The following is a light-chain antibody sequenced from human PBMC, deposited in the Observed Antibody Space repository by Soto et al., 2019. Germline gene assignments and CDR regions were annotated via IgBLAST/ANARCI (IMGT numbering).Light chain of an antibody. CDR3: QQYVGLPPT. J-gene: IGKJ1*01. V-gene: IGKV3-20*01. CDR1: QSFSISH. Sequence: DIVLTQSPDTVSLSPGETATLSCGASQSFSISHIAWYQQKPGQSPRLLIDGASSRASGIPDRFSGSGSGTDFTLTISRLEPEDFAVYYCQQYVGLPPTFGQGTKVDIK. CDR2: GAS.